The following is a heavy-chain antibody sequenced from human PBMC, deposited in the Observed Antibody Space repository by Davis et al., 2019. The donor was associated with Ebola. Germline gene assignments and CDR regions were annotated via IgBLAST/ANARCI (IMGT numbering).Heavy chain of an antibody. CDR1: GFIFSSYT. CDR3: ARHVVPAATTDDY. Sequence: GESLKISCAASGFIFSSYTMNWVRQAPGKGLEWVSSISSSSSYIYYADSVKGRFTISRDNAKNSLYLQMNSLRAEDTAVYYCARHVVPAATTDDYWGQGTLVTVSS. CDR2: ISSSSSYI. V-gene: IGHV3-21*01. D-gene: IGHD2-2*01. J-gene: IGHJ4*02.